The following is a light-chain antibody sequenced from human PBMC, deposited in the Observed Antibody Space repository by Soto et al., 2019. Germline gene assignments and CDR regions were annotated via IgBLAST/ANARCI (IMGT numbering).Light chain of an antibody. Sequence: QSVLTHPPSVSRAPGHRFTISFTGSISNIGEGYDVHWYQQLPGTAPKLIIYGNSNRPSGVPDRFSGSKSGTSASLAITGLKAEDEADYYCQSYDSSMSGYVFGTGTKVTVL. CDR3: QSYDSSMSGYV. J-gene: IGLJ1*01. CDR1: ISNIGEGYD. CDR2: GNS. V-gene: IGLV1-40*01.